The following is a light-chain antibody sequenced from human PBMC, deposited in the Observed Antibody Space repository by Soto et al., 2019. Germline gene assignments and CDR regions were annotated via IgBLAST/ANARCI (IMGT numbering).Light chain of an antibody. CDR1: QTISSW. Sequence: DIQMTQSPSTLSGSVGDRVTITCLASQTISSWLAWYQQKPGKAPKLLIYKASTLKSGVPSRFSGSGSGTEFTLTISSLQPDDFATYYCQHCNSYSEAFGQGTKVDIK. CDR3: QHCNSYSEA. J-gene: IGKJ1*01. V-gene: IGKV1-5*03. CDR2: KAS.